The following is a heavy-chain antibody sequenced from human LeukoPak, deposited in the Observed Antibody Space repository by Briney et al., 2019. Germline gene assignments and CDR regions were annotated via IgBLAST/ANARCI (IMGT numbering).Heavy chain of an antibody. CDR1: GDSVSSNSAA. Sequence: SQTLSLTCAISGDSVSSNSAAWNWIRQSPSRGLEWLGRTYYRSKWYNDYAVSVKSRITINPDTSKNQFSLQLNSVTPEDTAVYYCARELWYSSGWYEGQEFDYWGQGTLVTVSS. V-gene: IGHV6-1*01. CDR2: TYYRSKWYN. CDR3: ARELWYSSGWYEGQEFDY. D-gene: IGHD6-19*01. J-gene: IGHJ4*02.